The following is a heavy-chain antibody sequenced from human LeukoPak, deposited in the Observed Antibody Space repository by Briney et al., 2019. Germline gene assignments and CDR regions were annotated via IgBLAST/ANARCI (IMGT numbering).Heavy chain of an antibody. Sequence: ASVKVSCKASGYTFTSYYMHWVRQAPGLGLEWMGIINPSGGSTSYAQKFQGRVTMTRDMSTSTVYMELSSLRSEDTAVYYCARHGVEMATDFDYWGQGTLVTVSS. D-gene: IGHD5-24*01. V-gene: IGHV1-46*01. CDR3: ARHGVEMATDFDY. CDR1: GYTFTSYY. CDR2: INPSGGST. J-gene: IGHJ4*02.